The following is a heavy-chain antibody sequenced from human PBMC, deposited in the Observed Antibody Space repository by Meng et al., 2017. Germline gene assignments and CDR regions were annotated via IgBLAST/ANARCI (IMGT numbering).Heavy chain of an antibody. CDR2: INPKSGDT. D-gene: IGHD6-25*01. CDR1: GSNSPVYY. J-gene: IGHJ4*02. CDR3: ARDEDISAAGKLFGDY. V-gene: IGHV1-2*06. Sequence: QVELVDAGWAGRGAGALVKVACKPSGSNSPVYYIHWVRRAPGQGLEWMGRINPKSGDTHYAQKFQARVTMTGDTSISTAYMELSGLRSDDTAMYYCARDEDISAAGKLFGDYWGQGTLVTVSS.